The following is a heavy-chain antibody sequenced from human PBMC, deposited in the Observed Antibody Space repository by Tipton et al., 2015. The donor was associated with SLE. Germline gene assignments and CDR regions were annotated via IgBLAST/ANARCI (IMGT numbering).Heavy chain of an antibody. CDR1: GDSISSGRHY. D-gene: IGHD3-22*01. CDR3: TRDFHSFDSSGYYYQFHY. Sequence: TLSLTCTVSGDSISSGRHYWSWIRQPAGKGLEWIGRSYTSGSTNYNPSLESQVTISVDTSKNQFSLKLSSVTAADTAVYYCTRDFHSFDSSGYYYQFHYWGQGALVTVSS. J-gene: IGHJ4*02. V-gene: IGHV4-61*02. CDR2: SYTSGST.